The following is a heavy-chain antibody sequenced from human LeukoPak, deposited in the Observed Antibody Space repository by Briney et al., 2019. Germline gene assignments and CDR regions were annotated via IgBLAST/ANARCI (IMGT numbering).Heavy chain of an antibody. CDR2: IYTSGST. D-gene: IGHD4-23*01. CDR3: ASMTTVVTGDAFDI. Sequence: PSQTLSLTCTVSGGSINSGSYYWSWIRQPAGKGLEWIGRIYTSGSTNYNPSLKSRVTISVDTSKNQFSLKLSSVTAADTAVYYCASMTTVVTGDAFDIWGQGTMVTVSS. V-gene: IGHV4-61*02. CDR1: GGSINSGSYY. J-gene: IGHJ3*02.